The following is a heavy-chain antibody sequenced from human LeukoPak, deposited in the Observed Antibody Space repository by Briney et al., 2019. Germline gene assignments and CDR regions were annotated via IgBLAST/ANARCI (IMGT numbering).Heavy chain of an antibody. CDR2: ISGSGGTT. D-gene: IGHD1-7*01. J-gene: IGHJ4*02. V-gene: IGHV3-23*01. CDR1: GFTFSSSA. Sequence: QPGGSLRLSCAASGFTFSSSAMSWVRQAPGKGLEWVSGISGSGGTTHYADSVKGRFTISRDNSKSTLYLQMNSLRAEDTAIYYCAKDGKTRNWNYYQAKAVGWGQGTLVTVSS. CDR3: AKDGKTRNWNYYQAKAVG.